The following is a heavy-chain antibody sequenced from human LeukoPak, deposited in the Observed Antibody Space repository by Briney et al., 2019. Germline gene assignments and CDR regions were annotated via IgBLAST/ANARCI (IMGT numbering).Heavy chain of an antibody. CDR1: GYTFTRYY. CDR3: ARDPRWSGYPNYYYYYGMDV. J-gene: IGHJ6*01. Sequence: ASVKVSCKASGYTFTRYYMHWVRPAPGKGLEWMGWINPNSGGTNYAQRFQGRVTMTRDTSISTAYMELRRLRSDDTAVYYCARDPRWSGYPNYYYYYGMDVGGQGTTV. V-gene: IGHV1-2*02. D-gene: IGHD3-3*01. CDR2: INPNSGGT.